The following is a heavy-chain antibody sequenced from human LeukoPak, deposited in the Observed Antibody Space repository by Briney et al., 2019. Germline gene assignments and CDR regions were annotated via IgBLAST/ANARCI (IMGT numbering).Heavy chain of an antibody. J-gene: IGHJ6*03. D-gene: IGHD3-3*01. CDR2: ISYDGSNK. CDR1: GFTFSSYV. CDR3: AKIGRRYDFWTGYYEEEVDYMDV. Sequence: GRSLRLSCAASGFTFSSYVTHWVRQAPGKGLEWVAVISYDGSNKYYADSVKGRFTISRDNSKNTLYLQMNSLRAEDTAVYYCAKIGRRYDFWTGYYEEEVDYMDVWGKGTTVTVSS. V-gene: IGHV3-30*04.